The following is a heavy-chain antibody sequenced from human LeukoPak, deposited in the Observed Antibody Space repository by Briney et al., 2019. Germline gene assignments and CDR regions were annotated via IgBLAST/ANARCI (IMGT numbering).Heavy chain of an antibody. Sequence: SETLSLTCLVSGGSITSGSYYWNWIRQPAGKGLEWIGRIYSSGSTNYNPSLKSRVTISVDTSKNQFSLNLNSVTAADTAVYYCARGRLGDSFDYWGQGILVTVSS. V-gene: IGHV4-61*02. CDR3: ARGRLGDSFDY. CDR2: IYSSGST. CDR1: GGSITSGSYY. D-gene: IGHD3-16*01. J-gene: IGHJ4*02.